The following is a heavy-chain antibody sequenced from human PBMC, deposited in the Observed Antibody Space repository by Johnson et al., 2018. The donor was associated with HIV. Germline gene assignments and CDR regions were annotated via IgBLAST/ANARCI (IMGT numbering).Heavy chain of an antibody. CDR1: GFTFSSYA. J-gene: IGHJ3*02. Sequence: VPQVVPLGGVVQPGRSLRLSCAASGFTFSSYAMSWVRQAPGKGLAWVSYISTSGSNIYYADSVRGRFTISRDNAKNTLYLQMNSLRAEDTAVYYCAKDLMYNWNDVGAFDIWGQGTMVTVSS. CDR3: AKDLMYNWNDVGAFDI. V-gene: IGHV3-48*04. CDR2: ISTSGSNI. D-gene: IGHD1-1*01.